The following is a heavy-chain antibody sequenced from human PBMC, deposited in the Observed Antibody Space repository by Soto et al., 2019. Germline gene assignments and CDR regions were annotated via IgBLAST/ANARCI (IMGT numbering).Heavy chain of an antibody. J-gene: IGHJ5*02. CDR1: GFTFSAYG. CDR2: IWYDGGSE. Sequence: QVQLVESGGGVVQPGRSLRLSCAASGFTFSAYGMHWVRQAPGEGLEWVAVIWYDGGSEYYADSVEGRFTVSRDNAKKPVYLHMATLRGDDTAVYYCARAHGPSLGSCLDLWGQGTLVTVSA. V-gene: IGHV3-33*01. D-gene: IGHD2-2*01. CDR3: ARAHGPSLGSCLDL.